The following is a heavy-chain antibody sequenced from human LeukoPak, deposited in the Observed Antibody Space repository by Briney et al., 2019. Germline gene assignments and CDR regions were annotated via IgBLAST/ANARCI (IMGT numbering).Heavy chain of an antibody. J-gene: IGHJ4*02. CDR2: INPNSGGT. CDR3: ARERYCSGGSCYSGYYFDY. V-gene: IGHV1-2*02. CDR1: GYTFTGYY. D-gene: IGHD2-15*01. Sequence: ASVKVSCKASGYTFTGYYMHWVRQAPGQGLEWMGWINPNSGGTSYAQKFQGRVIMTRDTSISTAYMELSSLRSDDTAAYYCARERYCSGGSCYSGYYFDYWGQGTLVTVSS.